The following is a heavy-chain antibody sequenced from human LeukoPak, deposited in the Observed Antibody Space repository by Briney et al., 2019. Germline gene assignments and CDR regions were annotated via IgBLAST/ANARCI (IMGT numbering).Heavy chain of an antibody. CDR2: IIPIFGTA. CDR3: ASTYCSGGSCYRFFGSPYYFDY. J-gene: IGHJ4*02. D-gene: IGHD2-15*01. CDR1: GGTFSSYA. V-gene: IGHV1-69*13. Sequence: SMKVSCKASGGTFSSYAISWVRQAPGQGLEWMGGIIPIFGTANYAQKFQGRVTITADESTSTAYMELSSLRSEDTAVYYCASTYCSGGSCYRFFGSPYYFDYWGQGTLVTVSS.